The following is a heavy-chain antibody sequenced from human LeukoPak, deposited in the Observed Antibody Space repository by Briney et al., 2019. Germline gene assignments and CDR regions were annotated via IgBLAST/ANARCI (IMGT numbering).Heavy chain of an antibody. CDR2: ISYDGGNE. D-gene: IGHD3-9*01. V-gene: IGHV3-30*03. Sequence: PGGSLRLSCAASGFTFSSYGMHWVRQAPGKGLEWVAVISYDGGNEEYADSVKGRFTISRDNSKNTLSLQMTSLRVEDTAVYYCARSYFSVTGYYFDFWGQGTLVTVSS. CDR3: ARSYFSVTGYYFDF. J-gene: IGHJ4*02. CDR1: GFTFSSYG.